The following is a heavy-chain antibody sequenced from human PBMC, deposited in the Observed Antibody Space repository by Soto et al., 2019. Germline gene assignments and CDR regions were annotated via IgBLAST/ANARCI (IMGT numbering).Heavy chain of an antibody. V-gene: IGHV3-13*01. CDR2: IGTAGDA. J-gene: IGHJ4*02. D-gene: IGHD2-15*01. Sequence: GGSLRLSCEASGFTFSGFDMHWVRQPTGKGLEWVSTIGTAGDAYYAVSVKGRFTISRDNAKNSLSLQMDSLRAGDTAVYFCARGQEVGAHFFDSWGQGTQVTVSS. CDR1: GFTFSGFD. CDR3: ARGQEVGAHFFDS.